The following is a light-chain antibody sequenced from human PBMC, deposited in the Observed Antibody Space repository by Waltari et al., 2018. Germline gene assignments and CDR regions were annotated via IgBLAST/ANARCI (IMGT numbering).Light chain of an antibody. CDR1: SSDVGSYNL. CDR3: CSYAGSSTSEGV. CDR2: EVS. Sequence: QSALTQPASVSGPPGQSITISCTGTSSDVGSYNLVSWYQQHPGKAPKLMIYEVSKRPSGVSNRFSGSKSGNTASLTISGLQAEDEADYYCCSYAGSSTSEGVFGGGTKLTVL. J-gene: IGLJ3*02. V-gene: IGLV2-23*02.